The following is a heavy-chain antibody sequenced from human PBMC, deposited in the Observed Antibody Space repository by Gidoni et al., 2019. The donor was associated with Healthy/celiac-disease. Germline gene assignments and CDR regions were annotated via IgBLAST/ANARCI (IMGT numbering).Heavy chain of an antibody. Sequence: QVQLVQSGAEVKKPGASVKVSCKVSGYTLTALSMHWVRQAPGKGLEWMGGFDPEDGETIYAQKFQGRVTMTEDTSTDTAYMELSSLRSEDTAVYYCATDDPKMITFGGVSDAFDIWGQGTMVTVSS. D-gene: IGHD3-16*01. CDR3: ATDDPKMITFGGVSDAFDI. CDR2: FDPEDGET. J-gene: IGHJ3*02. V-gene: IGHV1-24*01. CDR1: GYTLTALS.